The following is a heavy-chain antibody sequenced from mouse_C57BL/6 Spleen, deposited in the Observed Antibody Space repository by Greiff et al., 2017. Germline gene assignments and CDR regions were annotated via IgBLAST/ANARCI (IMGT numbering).Heavy chain of an antibody. V-gene: IGHV1-74*01. CDR1: GYTFTSYW. D-gene: IGHD1-1*01. J-gene: IGHJ1*03. CDR2: IHPSDSDT. Sequence: QVQLKQPGAELVKPGASVKVSCKASGYTFTSYWMHWVKQRPGQGLEWIGRIHPSDSDTNYNQKFKGKATLTVDKSSSTAYMQLSSLTSEDSAVYYCAYGSSYWYFDVWGTGTTVTVSS. CDR3: AYGSSYWYFDV.